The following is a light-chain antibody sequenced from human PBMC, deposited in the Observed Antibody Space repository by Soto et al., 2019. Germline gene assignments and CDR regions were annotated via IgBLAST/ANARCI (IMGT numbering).Light chain of an antibody. Sequence: DIQMTQSPSPLSASVGDRVTITCQASLDIITLLNWYQEKPGQTPKLLIFDASNLEVGVPSRFSGGGSGTHFTLTITSLQPEDVATYYCQQYENLPITFGQGTRLEIK. CDR2: DAS. V-gene: IGKV1-33*01. CDR3: QQYENLPIT. J-gene: IGKJ5*01. CDR1: LDIITL.